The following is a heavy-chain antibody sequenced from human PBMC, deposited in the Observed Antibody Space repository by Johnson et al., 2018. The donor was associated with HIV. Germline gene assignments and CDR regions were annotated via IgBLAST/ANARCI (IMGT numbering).Heavy chain of an antibody. V-gene: IGHV3-11*04. Sequence: VLLLESGGGVVRPGGSLRLSCAASGFTFSDYYMSWIRQAPGKGLEWLSYISTSGATIYYADSVKGRFTISRDNAKKSLYLQMNSLRSEDTALYYCARDSTPWGGDYVDYTFDIWGQGTMVTVSS. CDR3: ARDSTPWGGDYVDYTFDI. D-gene: IGHD4-17*01. J-gene: IGHJ3*02. CDR2: ISTSGATI. CDR1: GFTFSDYY.